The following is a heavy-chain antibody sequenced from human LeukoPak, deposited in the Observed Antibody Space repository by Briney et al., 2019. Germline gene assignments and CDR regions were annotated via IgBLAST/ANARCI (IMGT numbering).Heavy chain of an antibody. J-gene: IGHJ4*02. Sequence: GGSLRLSCAASGFTFSSYGMHWVRQAPGKGLEWVAVISYDGSNKYYADSVKGRFTISRDNSKNTLYLQMDSLRGGDTAVYFCAAVRRMGRTLEHWGQGTLVTVSS. CDR3: AAVRRMGRTLEH. D-gene: IGHD1-14*01. CDR2: ISYDGSNK. V-gene: IGHV3-30*03. CDR1: GFTFSSYG.